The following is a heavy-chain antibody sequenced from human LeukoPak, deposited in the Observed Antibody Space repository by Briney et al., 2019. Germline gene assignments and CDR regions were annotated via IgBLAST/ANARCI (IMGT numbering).Heavy chain of an antibody. CDR1: GGTFSSYA. CDR2: IIPIFGTA. J-gene: IGHJ4*02. Sequence: SVKVSCKASGGTFSSYAISWVRQAPGQGLEWMGGIIPIFGTANYAQKFQGRVTITTDESTSTAYMELSSLRSEDTAVYYCARRALRIGAFDYWGQGILVTVSS. D-gene: IGHD2/OR15-2a*01. V-gene: IGHV1-69*05. CDR3: ARRALRIGAFDY.